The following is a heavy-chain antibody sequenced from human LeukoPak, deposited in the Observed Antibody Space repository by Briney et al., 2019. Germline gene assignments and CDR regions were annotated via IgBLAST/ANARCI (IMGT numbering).Heavy chain of an antibody. J-gene: IGHJ4*02. Sequence: GGSLRLSCAASGFTFSSYAMHWVRQAPGKGLEWVAVISYDGSNKYYADSVKGRFTISRDNSKNTLYLQMNSLRAEDTAVYYCARPLTSREWLSIDYWGQGTLVTVSS. CDR1: GFTFSSYA. V-gene: IGHV3-30*04. CDR3: ARPLTSREWLSIDY. D-gene: IGHD3-3*01. CDR2: ISYDGSNK.